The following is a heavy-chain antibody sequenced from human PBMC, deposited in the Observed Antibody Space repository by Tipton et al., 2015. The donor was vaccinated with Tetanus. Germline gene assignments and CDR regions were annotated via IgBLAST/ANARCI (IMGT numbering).Heavy chain of an antibody. D-gene: IGHD2-15*01. J-gene: IGHJ4*02. V-gene: IGHV3-33*01. CDR3: AREADCSGGSCFSGDFDN. Sequence: SLRLSCAASGFIFSSYGIHWVRQAPGKGLEWLAVSWYDGTDKYYADSVKSRFTLSRDNSKNTLYLQMNSLRAEDTALYYCAREADCSGGSCFSGDFDNWGQGTQVTVSS. CDR1: GFIFSSYG. CDR2: SWYDGTDK.